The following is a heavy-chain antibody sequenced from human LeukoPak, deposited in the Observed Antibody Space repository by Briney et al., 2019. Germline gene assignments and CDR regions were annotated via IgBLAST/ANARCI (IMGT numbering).Heavy chain of an antibody. J-gene: IGHJ4*02. CDR1: GGFISSNSYY. D-gene: IGHD6-6*01. CDR2: IYYSGST. V-gene: IGHV4-39*07. Sequence: SETLSLTCTVSGGFISSNSYYWGWIRQPPGKGLEWIGSIYYSGSTYYNPSLKSRVTISVDTSKNQFSLKLSSVTAADTAVYYCAKPGSSRGIAGRRPTKYYFDYWGQGTLVTVSS. CDR3: AKPGSSRGIAGRRPTKYYFDY.